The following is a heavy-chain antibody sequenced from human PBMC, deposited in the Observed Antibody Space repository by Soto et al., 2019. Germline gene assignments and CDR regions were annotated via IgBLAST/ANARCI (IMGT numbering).Heavy chain of an antibody. D-gene: IGHD5-12*01. J-gene: IGHJ6*02. CDR3: TKGGYDLIYYFGMDV. CDR1: GFTFGTYA. V-gene: IGHV3-30-3*01. CDR2: ISYEGSNT. Sequence: QVQLVESGGGVVQPGRSLRLSCVASGFTFGTYAIHWVRQAPGKGLQWVALISYEGSNTYYADSVKGRFTVSRDNSKSTLYLQMNSLRAEDTALYYCTKGGYDLIYYFGMDVWGQGTTVTVSS.